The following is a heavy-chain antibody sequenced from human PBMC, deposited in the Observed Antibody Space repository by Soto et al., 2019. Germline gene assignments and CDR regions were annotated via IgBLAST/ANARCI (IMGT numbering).Heavy chain of an antibody. V-gene: IGHV5-51*01. CDR3: ARGGKHGSHFYGMDV. Sequence: GGSLKIYCVGPGYSFITYWVAWVRQMPGKGLEWMGIFNPRDPAATYSPSFQAQVTISADRSISTAYLQWNSLKASDTAIYYCARGGKHGSHFYGMDVWGQGTTVTVSS. D-gene: IGHD1-26*01. J-gene: IGHJ6*02. CDR1: GYSFITYW. CDR2: FNPRDPAA.